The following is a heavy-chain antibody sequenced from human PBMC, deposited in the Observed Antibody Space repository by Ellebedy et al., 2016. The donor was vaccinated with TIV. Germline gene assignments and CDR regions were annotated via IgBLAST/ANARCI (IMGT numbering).Heavy chain of an antibody. Sequence: MPGGSLRLSCAASGFTFSSHWMNWVRQPPGKGLEYIGSVYYSGSPYYSPSFKSRVTLSADTSKNQFSLNLRTATAADTAVYYCARTDPWQPVDDWGQGILVSVSS. D-gene: IGHD6-13*01. J-gene: IGHJ4*02. CDR3: ARTDPWQPVDD. CDR2: VYYSGSP. CDR1: GFTFSSHW. V-gene: IGHV4-39*01.